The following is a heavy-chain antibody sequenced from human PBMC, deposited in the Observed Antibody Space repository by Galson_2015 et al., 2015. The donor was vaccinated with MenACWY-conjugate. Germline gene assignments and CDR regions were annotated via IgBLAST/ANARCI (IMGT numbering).Heavy chain of an antibody. CDR2: INPTGGST. J-gene: IGHJ5*02. D-gene: IGHD4-23*01. CDR1: TSAFRTSF. V-gene: IGHV1-46*01. Sequence: SVKVSCKASTSAFRTSFIHWVRQAPGQGLEWMGLINPTGGSTIYAQNFQGRVTMTLTGDTSAITVYMVLSSLRTGDTAVYYCTRGEVRWASWGQGTLVTVSS. CDR3: TRGEVRWAS.